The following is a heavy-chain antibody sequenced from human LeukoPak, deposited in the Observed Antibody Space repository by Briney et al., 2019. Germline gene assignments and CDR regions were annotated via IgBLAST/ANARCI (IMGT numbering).Heavy chain of an antibody. CDR3: AIIYLIVEATTFDY. CDR1: GFTFSSYS. CDR2: ISSSSSTI. D-gene: IGHD1-26*01. Sequence: EPGGSLRLSCAASGFTFSSYSTNWVRQAPGKGLEWVSSISSSSSTIYYADSVKGRFTISRDNAKNSLYLQMNSLRAEDTAVYYCAIIYLIVEATTFDYWGQGTLVTVSS. J-gene: IGHJ4*02. V-gene: IGHV3-48*01.